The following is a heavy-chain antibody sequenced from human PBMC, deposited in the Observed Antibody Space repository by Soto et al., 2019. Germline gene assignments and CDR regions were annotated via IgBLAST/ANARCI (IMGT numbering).Heavy chain of an antibody. CDR2: IIPILGIA. D-gene: IGHD5-12*01. CDR3: ARDSGYGDDAFDI. Sequence: SVKVSCKASGGTFSSYTISWVRRAPGQGLEWMGRIIPILGIANYAQKFQGRVTITADKSTSTAYMELSSLRSEDTAVYYCARDSGYGDDAFDIWGQGTMVTVSS. J-gene: IGHJ3*02. V-gene: IGHV1-69*04. CDR1: GGTFSSYT.